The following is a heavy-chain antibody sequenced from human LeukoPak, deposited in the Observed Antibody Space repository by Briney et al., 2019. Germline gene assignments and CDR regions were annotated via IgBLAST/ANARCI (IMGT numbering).Heavy chain of an antibody. Sequence: KPSETLSLTCTVSGDSINGYYWSWIRQPAGKGLEWIGRIHFTGSSDSNPSLKGRVTMSVDTSKNQFSLTLTSLTAADTAVYWCARVHPSVWGQGTTVIVSS. J-gene: IGHJ6*02. CDR3: ARVHPSV. CDR2: IHFTGSS. CDR1: GDSINGYY. V-gene: IGHV4-4*07.